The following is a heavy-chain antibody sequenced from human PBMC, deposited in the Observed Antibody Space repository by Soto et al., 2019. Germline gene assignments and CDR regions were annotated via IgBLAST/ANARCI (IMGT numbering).Heavy chain of an antibody. CDR2: IYYSGYT. CDR1: GMILNPTGYY. Sequence: TNSVSGMILNPTGYYWTWVRQHPEKGLEWIAYIYYSGYTQYNPSLKSRIAITLDKSKNQCSLKLSSVSAADTAVYYCARLGDPAAPASRIIDVLGQGTTVT. J-gene: IGHJ6*02. V-gene: IGHV4-31*03. CDR3: ARLGDPAAPASRIIDV. D-gene: IGHD6-25*01.